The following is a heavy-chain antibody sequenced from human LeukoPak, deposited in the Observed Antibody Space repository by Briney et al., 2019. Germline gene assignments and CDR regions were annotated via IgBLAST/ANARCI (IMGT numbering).Heavy chain of an antibody. Sequence: SETLSLTCTVSGGSMSTYYWSWIRQSPGKGLEWIGYIYYSGSTSYNPSLKSRVTISVDTSKNQFSLKLSSVTAADTAVYYCARNPWVGYFDYWGQGTLVTVSS. CDR3: ARNPWVGYFDY. J-gene: IGHJ4*02. V-gene: IGHV4-59*01. D-gene: IGHD1-26*01. CDR1: GGSMSTYY. CDR2: IYYSGST.